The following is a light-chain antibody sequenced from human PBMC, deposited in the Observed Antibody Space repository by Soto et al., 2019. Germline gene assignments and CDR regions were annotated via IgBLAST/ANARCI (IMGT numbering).Light chain of an antibody. CDR1: QSMNSW. J-gene: IGKJ1*01. CDR3: LRYNAFSQT. CDR2: DAS. V-gene: IGKV1-5*01. Sequence: DIQLTQSPSTLSASVGERVTITCRASQSMNSWLAWYQQKPGEAPKVLIYDASSLESGVPSRFSGSGSGTEFTLTIGSLQPEDFATYYCLRYNAFSQTFGQGTKVDIK.